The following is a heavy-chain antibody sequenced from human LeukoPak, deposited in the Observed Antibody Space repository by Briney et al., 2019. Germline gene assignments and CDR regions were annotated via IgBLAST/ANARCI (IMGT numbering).Heavy chain of an antibody. CDR2: ISGSSSAI. J-gene: IGHJ3*02. CDR3: AEVRSSASDI. V-gene: IGHV3-48*02. CDR1: GFTFGSYS. Sequence: GGSLRLSCAASGFTFGSYSMNWVRQAPGKGLEWISYISGSSSAIYYADSVKGRFTISRDNAKNSLYLQMNSLRDEDAAVYYCAEVRSSASDIWGQGTMVTVSS. D-gene: IGHD3-10*01.